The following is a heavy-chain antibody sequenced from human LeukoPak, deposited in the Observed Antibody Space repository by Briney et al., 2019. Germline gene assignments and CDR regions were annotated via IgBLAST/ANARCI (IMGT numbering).Heavy chain of an antibody. V-gene: IGHV1-69*01. CDR3: ANPSAEAARQDYYYGMDV. CDR1: GGTFSSYA. D-gene: IGHD2-15*01. J-gene: IGHJ6*02. Sequence: PAASVKVSCKASGGTFSSYAISWVRQAPGQGLEWMGGIIPIFGTANYAQKFQGRVTITADESTSTAYMELSSLRSEDTAVYYCANPSAEAARQDYYYGMDVWGQGTTVTVSS. CDR2: IIPIFGTA.